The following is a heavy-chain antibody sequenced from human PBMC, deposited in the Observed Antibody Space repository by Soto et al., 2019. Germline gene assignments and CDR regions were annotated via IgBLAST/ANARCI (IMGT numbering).Heavy chain of an antibody. CDR2: IIPIFGTA. CDR3: AREWHIAAAGTVHGMDV. D-gene: IGHD6-13*01. J-gene: IGHJ6*02. V-gene: IGHV1-69*13. CDR1: GGTFSSYA. Sequence: SVKVSCKASGGTFSSYAISWVRQAPGQGLEWMGGIIPIFGTANYAQKFQGRVTITADESTRTAYMELSSLRSEDTAVYYCAREWHIAAAGTVHGMDVWGQGTTVTVSS.